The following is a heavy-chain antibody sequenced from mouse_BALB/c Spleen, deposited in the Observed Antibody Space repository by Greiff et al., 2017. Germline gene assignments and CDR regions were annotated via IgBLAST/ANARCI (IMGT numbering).Heavy chain of an antibody. CDR1: GFTFSSFG. CDR3: ARYYRYDRGYAMDY. J-gene: IGHJ4*01. V-gene: IGHV5-17*02. Sequence: EVMLVESGGGLVQPGGSRKLSCAASGFTFSSFGMHWVRQAPEKGLEWVAYISSGSSTIYYADTVKGRFTISRDNPKNTLFLQMTSLRSEDTAMYYCARYYRYDRGYAMDYWGQGTSVTVSS. D-gene: IGHD2-14*01. CDR2: ISSGSSTI.